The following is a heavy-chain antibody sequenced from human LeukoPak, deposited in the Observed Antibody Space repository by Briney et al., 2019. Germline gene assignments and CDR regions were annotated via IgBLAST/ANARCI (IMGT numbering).Heavy chain of an antibody. Sequence: GGSLRLSCAASEFTFSSYEMNWVRQAPGKGLEWVSYISSSGSTIYYADSVKGRFTISRDNAKNSLYLQMNSLRAEDTAVYYCASGGIAAAAPADYWGQGTLVTVSS. CDR3: ASGGIAAAAPADY. CDR1: EFTFSSYE. J-gene: IGHJ4*02. D-gene: IGHD6-13*01. CDR2: ISSSGSTI. V-gene: IGHV3-48*03.